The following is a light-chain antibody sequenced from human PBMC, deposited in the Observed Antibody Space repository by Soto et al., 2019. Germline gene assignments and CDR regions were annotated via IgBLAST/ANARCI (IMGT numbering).Light chain of an antibody. Sequence: EIVLAQSPGTLSLSPGERATLSCRASQSVSSNYLAWCQQKPGQAPRLLIYGASSRATGIPDRFSGSGSGTDFTLTIRRLEPEDFAVYYCQQYGSSYPWTFGQGTKVDIK. CDR2: GAS. V-gene: IGKV3-20*01. CDR1: QSVSSNY. J-gene: IGKJ1*01. CDR3: QQYGSSYPWT.